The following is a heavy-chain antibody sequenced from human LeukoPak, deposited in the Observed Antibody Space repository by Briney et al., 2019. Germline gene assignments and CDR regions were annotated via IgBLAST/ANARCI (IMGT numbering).Heavy chain of an antibody. J-gene: IGHJ4*02. CDR2: INSDGTSI. V-gene: IGHV3-74*01. D-gene: IGHD4-23*01. CDR3: ARDRWNFDY. Sequence: PGGSLRLSCAASGFIFSDYWMHWVRQAPRKGLVWVSRINSDGTSISYADSVKGRFTISRDNAKNTLYLEMNSLRAEDTAVYYCARDRWNFDYWGQGTLVTVSS. CDR1: GFIFSDYW.